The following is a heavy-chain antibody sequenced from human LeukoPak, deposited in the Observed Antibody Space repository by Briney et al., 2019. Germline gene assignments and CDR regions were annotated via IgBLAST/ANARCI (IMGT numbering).Heavy chain of an antibody. CDR3: SQEWFRRPFYAFDI. CDR2: IIPIFGTA. Sequence: ASVKVSCKASGGTFSSYAISWVRQAPGQGLEWMGGIIPIFGTANYAQKFQGRVTITADESTSTAYMELSSLRSEDTAVYYCSQEWFRRPFYAFDIWGQGTMVTVSS. CDR1: GGTFSSYA. J-gene: IGHJ3*02. V-gene: IGHV1-69*13. D-gene: IGHD3-3*01.